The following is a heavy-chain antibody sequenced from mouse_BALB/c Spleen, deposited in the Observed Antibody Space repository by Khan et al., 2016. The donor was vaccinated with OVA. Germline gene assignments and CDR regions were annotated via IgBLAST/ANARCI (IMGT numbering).Heavy chain of an antibody. CDR2: IYPGNVNT. V-gene: IGHV1S56*01. CDR1: GYTFTSYY. CDR3: ARDDYFAGDAMDY. J-gene: IGHJ4*01. Sequence: QVQLKESGPELVKPGASVRISCKASGYTFTSYYIHWVKQRPGQGLEWIGWIYPGNVNTKYNEKFKGKATLTADKSSSTAYMQLSSLTSEDSAVXFSARDDYFAGDAMDYWGQGTSVTVSS. D-gene: IGHD2-4*01.